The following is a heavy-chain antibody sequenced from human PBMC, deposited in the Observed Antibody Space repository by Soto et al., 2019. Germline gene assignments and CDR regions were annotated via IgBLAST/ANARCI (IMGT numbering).Heavy chain of an antibody. J-gene: IGHJ5*02. V-gene: IGHV3-15*01. Sequence: GGSLRLSCAASGFTFSNAWMSWVRQAPGKGLEWVGRIKSKTDGGTTDYAAPVKGRFTISRDDSKNTLYLQMNSLKTEDTAVYYCTTGLPWDIVVVPAAMSEGGWFDPWGQGTLVTVSS. CDR2: IKSKTDGGTT. CDR3: TTGLPWDIVVVPAAMSEGGWFDP. CDR1: GFTFSNAW. D-gene: IGHD2-2*01.